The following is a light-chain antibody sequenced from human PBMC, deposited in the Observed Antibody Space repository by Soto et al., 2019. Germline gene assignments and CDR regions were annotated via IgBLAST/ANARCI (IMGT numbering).Light chain of an antibody. CDR3: SSYTSSNTPYV. V-gene: IGLV2-14*01. CDR1: SSDVGGYNF. J-gene: IGLJ1*01. Sequence: QSVLTQPASASGSPGQSITISCTGSSSDVGGYNFVSWYQHHPGKAPKLILYEVTTRPSGVSSRFSGSKSGNTASLTISGLQADDEANYYCSSYTSSNTPYVFGTGTKVTVL. CDR2: EVT.